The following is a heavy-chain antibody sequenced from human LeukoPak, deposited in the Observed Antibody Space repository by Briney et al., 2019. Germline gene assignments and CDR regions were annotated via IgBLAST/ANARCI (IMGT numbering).Heavy chain of an antibody. CDR2: ISGSGGST. Sequence: GGSLRLSCAASGFTFSSYGMSWVRQAPGKGLEWVSAISGSGGSTYYADSVKGRFTISRDNSKNTLYLQMNSLRAEDTAVYYCAKEDYDILTGPTYYFDYWGQGTLVTVSS. CDR3: AKEDYDILTGPTYYFDY. V-gene: IGHV3-23*01. CDR1: GFTFSSYG. D-gene: IGHD3-9*01. J-gene: IGHJ4*02.